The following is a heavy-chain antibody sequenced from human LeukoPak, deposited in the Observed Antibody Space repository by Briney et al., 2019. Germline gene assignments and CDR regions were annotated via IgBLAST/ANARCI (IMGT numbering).Heavy chain of an antibody. CDR3: ARDGGIVVVPAAIDY. CDR1: GFTFSSYW. J-gene: IGHJ4*02. V-gene: IGHV3-7*04. D-gene: IGHD2-2*01. CDR2: IKQDGSEK. Sequence: AGSLTLSCAASGFTFSSYWMSWVRQAPGKGLEWVANIKQDGSEKYYVDSVKGRFTISRDNAKNSLYLQMNSLRAEDTAVYYCARDGGIVVVPAAIDYWGQGNLGHGSS.